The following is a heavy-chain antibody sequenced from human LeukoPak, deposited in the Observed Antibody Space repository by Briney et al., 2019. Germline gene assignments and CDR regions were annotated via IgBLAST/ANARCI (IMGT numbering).Heavy chain of an antibody. CDR1: GGSISSHY. CDR2: IYYSGST. V-gene: IGHV4-59*11. Sequence: NPSETLSLTCTVSGGSISSHYWSWIRQPPGKGLEWMGYIYYSGSTNYNPSLKSRVTISVGTSKNQFSLKLSSVTAADTAVYYCARADTAMATDNWFDPWGQGTLVTVSS. D-gene: IGHD5-18*01. J-gene: IGHJ5*02. CDR3: ARADTAMATDNWFDP.